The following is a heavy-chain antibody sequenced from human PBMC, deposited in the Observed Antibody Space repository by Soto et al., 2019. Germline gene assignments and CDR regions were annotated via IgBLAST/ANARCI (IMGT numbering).Heavy chain of an antibody. CDR3: ASRQGYFDWSDYGMDV. V-gene: IGHV3-21*01. Sequence: EVQLVESGGGLVKPGGSLRLSCAASGFTFSSYSMNWVRQAPGKGLEWVSSISSSSSYIYYADSVKGRFTISRDNAKNSLYLQINSLRAEDTAVYYCASRQGYFDWSDYGMDVWGQGTTVTVSS. CDR2: ISSSSSYI. D-gene: IGHD3-9*01. CDR1: GFTFSSYS. J-gene: IGHJ6*02.